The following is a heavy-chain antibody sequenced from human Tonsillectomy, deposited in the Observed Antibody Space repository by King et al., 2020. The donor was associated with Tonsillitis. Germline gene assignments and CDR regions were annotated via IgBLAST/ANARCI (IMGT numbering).Heavy chain of an antibody. D-gene: IGHD3-3*01. V-gene: IGHV3-30*18. CDR1: GFTFSSYV. CDR2: LSYSGSKK. Sequence: QLVQSGVGVVQPGRSLRIPCAASGFTFSSYVMPWGRQAPGKGLEWVAVLSYSGSKKYYAVSVKGRFTIYIDNSKNTLYLQMNSLRDEEKAVYYCAKDYDFWSGYYRYYYYYGMDVWGQGTTVTVSS. CDR3: AKDYDFWSGYYRYYYYYGMDV. J-gene: IGHJ6*02.